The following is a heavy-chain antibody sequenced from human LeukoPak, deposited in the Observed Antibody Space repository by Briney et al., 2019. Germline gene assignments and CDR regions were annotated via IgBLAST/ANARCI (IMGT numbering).Heavy chain of an antibody. J-gene: IGHJ4*02. CDR3: ARDYDILAGYFPIGLDY. V-gene: IGHV3-48*03. Sequence: GGSLRLSCAASGFNFSNYEMNWVRQAPGKGLEWISYISNSGSTIYYADSVKGRFTISRDNAKNSLYLQMNNLRAEDTAIYYCARDYDILAGYFPIGLDYWGQGTLVTVSS. CDR1: GFNFSNYE. CDR2: ISNSGSTI. D-gene: IGHD3-9*01.